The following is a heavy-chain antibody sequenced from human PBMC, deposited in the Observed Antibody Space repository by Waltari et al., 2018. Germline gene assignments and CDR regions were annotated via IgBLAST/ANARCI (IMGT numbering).Heavy chain of an antibody. CDR2: INSDATTT. J-gene: IGHJ1*01. Sequence: EVQLVESGGGLVQHGGSLRLSCTASGFTFTNYWMHWVRQAPGKGLVWVSRINSDATTTNYADSVKGRFTISRDNAKNTVSLQMNSLTVEDTAVYYCSANFQHWGQGTLVTVSS. V-gene: IGHV3-74*01. CDR3: SANFQH. CDR1: GFTFTNYW. D-gene: IGHD6-25*01.